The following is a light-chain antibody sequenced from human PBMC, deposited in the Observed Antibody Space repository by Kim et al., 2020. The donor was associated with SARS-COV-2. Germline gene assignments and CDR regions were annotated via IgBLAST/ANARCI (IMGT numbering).Light chain of an antibody. V-gene: IGLV3-19*01. J-gene: IGLJ2*01. Sequence: SSELTQDPAVSVALGQTVRITCQGDSLRSYYASWYQQKPGQAPVLVIYGKNNRPSGIPDRFPASTSGNTASLTIPGPRAEDGADYYFTSRDSMGNLLAFG. CDR3: TSRDSMGNLLA. CDR1: SLRSYY. CDR2: GKN.